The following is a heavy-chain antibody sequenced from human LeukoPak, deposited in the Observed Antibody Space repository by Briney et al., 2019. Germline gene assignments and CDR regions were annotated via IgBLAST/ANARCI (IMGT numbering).Heavy chain of an antibody. D-gene: IGHD4-17*01. J-gene: IGHJ3*02. V-gene: IGHV4-59*11. Sequence: PSPTLSLTCAVSADSFSSHYWAWIRQPPGKGLEWIGYISYIGRTNYNPSLKRRVTISIDTSKNQNSLKLTSVTAADTAVYYCARDLVTVTKGFDIWSQGTMVSVSS. CDR1: ADSFSSHY. CDR2: ISYIGRT. CDR3: ARDLVTVTKGFDI.